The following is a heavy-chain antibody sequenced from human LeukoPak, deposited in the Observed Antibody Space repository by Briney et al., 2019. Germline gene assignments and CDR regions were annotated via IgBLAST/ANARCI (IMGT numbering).Heavy chain of an antibody. D-gene: IGHD6-13*01. CDR1: GFTFSSYG. V-gene: IGHV3-33*01. J-gene: IGHJ4*02. Sequence: GRSLRLSCAASGFTFSSYGMHWVRQAPGKGLEWVAGIWYDGSNKYYADSVKGRFTISRDNSKNTLYLQMNSLRAEDTAVYYCARDSLSSSWPDYWGQGTLVTVSS. CDR2: IWYDGSNK. CDR3: ARDSLSSSWPDY.